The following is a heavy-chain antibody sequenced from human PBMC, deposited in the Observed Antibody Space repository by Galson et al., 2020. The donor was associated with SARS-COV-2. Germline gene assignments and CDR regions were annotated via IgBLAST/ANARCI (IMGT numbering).Heavy chain of an antibody. J-gene: IGHJ4*02. CDR1: GFTFSSYW. V-gene: IGHV3-74*01. CDR3: ARGETKNSWSTFDH. D-gene: IGHD6-13*01. Sequence: GGSLRLSCVASGFTFSSYWMHWVRQAPAKGLVWVSRLKGDASSTTYAASVKGRFTISRDNAKNTVYLQMNSLRAEDTAIYYCARGETKNSWSTFDHWGQGALVTVSS. CDR2: LKGDASST.